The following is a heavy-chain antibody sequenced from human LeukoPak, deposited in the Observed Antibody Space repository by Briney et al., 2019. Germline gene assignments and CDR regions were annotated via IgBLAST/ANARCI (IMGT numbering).Heavy chain of an antibody. CDR1: GGSFSGYY. Sequence: LETLSLTCAVYGGSFSGYYWSWIRQPPGEGLEWIGEINHSGSTNYNPSLKSRVTISVDTSKNQFSLKLSSVTAADTAVYYCARYPPYYYGSGSALDYWGQGTLDTVSS. CDR3: ARYPPYYYGSGSALDY. D-gene: IGHD3-10*01. V-gene: IGHV4-34*01. CDR2: INHSGST. J-gene: IGHJ4*02.